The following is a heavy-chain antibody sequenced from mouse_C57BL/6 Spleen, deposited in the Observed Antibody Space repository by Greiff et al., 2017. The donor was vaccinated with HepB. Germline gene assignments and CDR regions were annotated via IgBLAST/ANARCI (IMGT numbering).Heavy chain of an antibody. CDR2: IYPGSGNT. V-gene: IGHV1-76*01. J-gene: IGHJ2*01. D-gene: IGHD1-1*01. CDR3: ARWAYGSSYFDY. CDR1: GYTFTDYY. Sequence: VMLVESGAELVRPGASVKLSCKASGYTFTDYYINWVKQRPGQGLEWIARIYPGSGNTYYNEKFKGKATLTAEKSSSTAYMQLSSLTSEDSAVYFCARWAYGSSYFDYWGQGTTLTVSS.